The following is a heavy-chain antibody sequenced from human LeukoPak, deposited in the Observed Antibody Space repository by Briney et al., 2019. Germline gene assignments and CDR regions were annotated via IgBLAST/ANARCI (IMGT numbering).Heavy chain of an antibody. CDR3: ARDSRYSRKYFDY. D-gene: IGHD6-13*01. J-gene: IGHJ4*02. CDR1: GFTVSNNY. Sequence: GGSLRLSCAASGFTVSNNYMTWVRQAPGKGLEWVSIIYSDGRTYYADSVKGRFTISRDNSKNTLYLQMNSLRAEDTAVYYCARDSRYSRKYFDYWGQGTLVTVSS. V-gene: IGHV3-53*01. CDR2: IYSDGRT.